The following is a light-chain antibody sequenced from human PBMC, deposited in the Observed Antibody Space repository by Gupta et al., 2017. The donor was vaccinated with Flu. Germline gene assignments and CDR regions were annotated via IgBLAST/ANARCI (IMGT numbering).Light chain of an antibody. V-gene: IGKV1-5*03. CDR3: QQYNSYYRTST. CDR1: QSISSW. CDR2: KAS. J-gene: IGKJ1*01. Sequence: DIQMTQSPSTLSASVGDRVTITCRASQSISSWLAWYQQKPGKAPKLLIYKASSLESVVTSRFSGSGAGTECTLTISSLQPEDFATNYCQQYNSYYRTSTFGPGTKVEIK.